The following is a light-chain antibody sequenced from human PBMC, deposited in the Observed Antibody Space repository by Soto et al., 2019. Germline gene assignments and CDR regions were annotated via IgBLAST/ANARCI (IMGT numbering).Light chain of an antibody. V-gene: IGKV3-20*01. CDR2: GAS. Sequence: EIVLTQSPGTLSLSPGERATLSCRASQSLSSNYLAWYQQKPGQAPRLLIYGASSRATGIPDRFSGSGSGTDFTLTISRLEPEDFAVYYCQQYGSSLRTFGQGTKVDIK. CDR3: QQYGSSLRT. J-gene: IGKJ1*01. CDR1: QSLSSNY.